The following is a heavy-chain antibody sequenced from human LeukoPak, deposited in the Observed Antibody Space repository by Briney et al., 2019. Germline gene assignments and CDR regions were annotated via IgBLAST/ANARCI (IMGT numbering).Heavy chain of an antibody. Sequence: GGSLRLSCAASGFTFSSYWMSWVRQAPGKGLEWVANIKQDGSEKYYVDSVKGRFTISRDNAKNSLYLQKNSLRAEDTAVYYCARDCSGGSCYLSLDYWGQGTLVTVSS. D-gene: IGHD2-15*01. CDR2: IKQDGSEK. CDR1: GFTFSSYW. V-gene: IGHV3-7*01. J-gene: IGHJ4*02. CDR3: ARDCSGGSCYLSLDY.